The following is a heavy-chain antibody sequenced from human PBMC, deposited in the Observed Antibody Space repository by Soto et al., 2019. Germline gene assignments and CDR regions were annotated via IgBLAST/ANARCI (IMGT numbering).Heavy chain of an antibody. CDR2: IYHSGST. Sequence: SETLSLTCAVSGGCLSSGSCSCRWFPQTPGKGLEWIGYIYHSGSTYYNPSLTSRVTISVDRSKNQFSLKLSSVTAAHTAVYSCARGGLWSNWHDPWGQGTLVTASS. V-gene: IGHV4-30-2*01. J-gene: IGHJ5*02. D-gene: IGHD3-16*01. CDR1: GGCLSSGSCS. CDR3: ARGGLWSNWHDP.